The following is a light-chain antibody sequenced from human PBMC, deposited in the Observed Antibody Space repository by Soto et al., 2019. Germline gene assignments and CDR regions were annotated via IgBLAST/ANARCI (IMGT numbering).Light chain of an antibody. Sequence: DIQMTQSPSTLSASVGDRVTITCRASQSISSWLVWYQQKPGKAPKLLIYDASSLESGVPSRFSGSGSGTEFTLTISSLQPDDFATYYCQQYNSYSPWTFGQGTKVESK. J-gene: IGKJ1*01. CDR3: QQYNSYSPWT. V-gene: IGKV1-5*01. CDR2: DAS. CDR1: QSISSW.